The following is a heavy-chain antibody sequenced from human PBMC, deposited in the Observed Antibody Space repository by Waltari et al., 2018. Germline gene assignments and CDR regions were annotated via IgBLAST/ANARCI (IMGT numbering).Heavy chain of an antibody. J-gene: IGHJ6*02. V-gene: IGHV4-34*01. CDR1: GGSFSGYY. D-gene: IGHD3-16*02. Sequence: QVQLQQWGAGLLKPSETLSLTCAVYGGSFSGYYWSWIRQPPGKGLAWIGEINHSGSTNVDPSLKGRVTISVDTSKNQFSLKLSSVTAADTAVYYCARGPRLHLGELSFYYYYGMDVWGQGTTVTVSS. CDR2: INHSGST. CDR3: ARGPRLHLGELSFYYYYGMDV.